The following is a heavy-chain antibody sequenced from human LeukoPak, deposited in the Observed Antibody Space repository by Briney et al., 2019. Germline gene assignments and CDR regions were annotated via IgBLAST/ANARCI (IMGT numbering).Heavy chain of an antibody. V-gene: IGHV3-23*01. CDR1: GFTFSSYA. D-gene: IGHD6-13*01. Sequence: GGSLRLSCAASGFTFSSYAMSWVRQAPGKGLEWVSSISGSGGSTYYAGSVKGRFTISRDNSKNTLYLQMNSLRAEDTAVYYCARGGSSWYAVWFDPWGQGTLVTVSS. CDR2: ISGSGGST. J-gene: IGHJ5*02. CDR3: ARGGSSWYAVWFDP.